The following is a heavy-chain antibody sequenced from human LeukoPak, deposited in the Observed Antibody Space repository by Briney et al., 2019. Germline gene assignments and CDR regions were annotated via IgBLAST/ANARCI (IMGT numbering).Heavy chain of an antibody. J-gene: IGHJ4*02. CDR1: GYTFTNYG. V-gene: IGHV1-18*01. CDR3: ARVGYYYTGTGYHIY. D-gene: IGHD3-22*01. CDR2: ISGYNGNT. Sequence: GASVKVSCKASGYTFTNYGISWVRQAPGQGLEWMGRISGYNGNTNYAQKLQDRVTMTTDTSTSTAYMELRSLTSDDTAVYYCARVGYYYTGTGYHIYWGQGTLVTVSS.